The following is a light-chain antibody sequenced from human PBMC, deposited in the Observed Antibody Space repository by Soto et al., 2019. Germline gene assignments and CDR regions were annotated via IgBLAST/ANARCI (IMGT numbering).Light chain of an antibody. CDR3: MQSTQLPPT. J-gene: IGKJ5*01. V-gene: IGKV3D-20*02. CDR1: QSVSSSR. CDR2: EVS. Sequence: EIVLTQSPGTLSLSPGERATLSCRASQSVSSSRLAWYLQKPGQSPQLLIYEVSTRVSGVPDRFSGSGSGTDSTLEISRVETDDVGIYYCMQSTQLPPTFGQGTRLEIK.